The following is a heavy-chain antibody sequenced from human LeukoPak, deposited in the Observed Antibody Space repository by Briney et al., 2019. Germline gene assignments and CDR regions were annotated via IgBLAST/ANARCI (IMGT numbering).Heavy chain of an antibody. J-gene: IGHJ5*02. D-gene: IGHD5-18*01. CDR1: GFTFSSYG. CDR3: ARNRGYTYHYDSSDP. Sequence: GGSLRLSCAASGFTFSSYGMYWVGQAPGKGLECVAFITYDGSEMYYADSVKGRFTISRDNSRDPLYLQVNRLRGDDPAIYYCARNRGYTYHYDSSDPWGQGTLVTVPS. V-gene: IGHV3-30*19. CDR2: ITYDGSEM.